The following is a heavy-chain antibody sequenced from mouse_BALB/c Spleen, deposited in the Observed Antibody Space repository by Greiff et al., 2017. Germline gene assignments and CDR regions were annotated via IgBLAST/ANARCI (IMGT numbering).Heavy chain of an antibody. Sequence: LVKTGASVKISCKASGYSFTGYYMHWVKQSHGKSLEWIGYISCYNGATSYNQKFKGKATFTVDTSSSTAYMQFNSLTSEDSAVYYCASHYGSSYPFAYWGQGTLVTVSA. CDR3: ASHYGSSYPFAY. CDR1: GYSFTGYY. D-gene: IGHD1-1*01. V-gene: IGHV1S34*01. CDR2: ISCYNGAT. J-gene: IGHJ3*01.